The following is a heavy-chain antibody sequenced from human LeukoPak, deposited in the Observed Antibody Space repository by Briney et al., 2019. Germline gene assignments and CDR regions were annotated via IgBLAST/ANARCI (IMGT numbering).Heavy chain of an antibody. CDR1: GFTFSSYG. D-gene: IGHD6-6*01. Sequence: GGSLRLSCAASGFTFSSYGMHWVRQAPGKGLEWVAFIRYDGSNKYYADSVKGRFTISRDNSKNTLYLQMNSLRAEDTAVYYCAKDQYSSSYYFDYWDQGTLVTVSS. V-gene: IGHV3-30*02. CDR2: IRYDGSNK. J-gene: IGHJ4*02. CDR3: AKDQYSSSYYFDY.